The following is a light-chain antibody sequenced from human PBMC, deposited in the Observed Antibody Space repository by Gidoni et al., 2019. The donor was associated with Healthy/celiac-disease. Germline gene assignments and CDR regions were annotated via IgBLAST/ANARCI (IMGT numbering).Light chain of an antibody. J-gene: IGKJ4*01. CDR3: QQFNNYPLT. Sequence: AIQLTQSPSSLSASVGDRVTITCRASQGISSALAWYQHKPVKAPKVLIYDASSLESGVPSRFSGSGSGTDFTLTISSLQPEDFATYYCQQFNNYPLTFGGGTKVEIK. CDR2: DAS. V-gene: IGKV1D-13*01. CDR1: QGISSA.